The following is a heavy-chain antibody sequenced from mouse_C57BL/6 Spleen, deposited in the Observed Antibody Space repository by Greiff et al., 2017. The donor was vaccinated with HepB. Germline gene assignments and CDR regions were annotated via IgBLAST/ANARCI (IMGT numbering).Heavy chain of an antibody. Sequence: EVKLVESGGGLVKPGASLKLSCAASGFTFSDYGMHWVRQAPEKGLEWVAYISSGSSTIYYADTVKGRFTISRDNAKNTLFLQMTSLMSEDTAMYYCARRDSYYYGSALYAMDYWGQGTSVTVSS. CDR1: GFTFSDYG. CDR3: ARRDSYYYGSALYAMDY. V-gene: IGHV5-17*01. J-gene: IGHJ4*01. CDR2: ISSGSSTI. D-gene: IGHD1-1*01.